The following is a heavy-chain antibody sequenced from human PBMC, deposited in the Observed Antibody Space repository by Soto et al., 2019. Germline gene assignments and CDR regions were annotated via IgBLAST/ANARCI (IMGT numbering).Heavy chain of an antibody. CDR1: GFTFSNYA. CDR2: ISCDGRNK. CDR3: ARNGSGNYSHFDY. V-gene: IGHV3-30*04. Sequence: PRLSCAASGFTFSNYAMHWVRQAPGKGLEWVAVISCDGRNKYYADSVKGRFTISRDNSKNTLYLQVNSLRADDTAVYYCARNGSGNYSHFDYWGQGTLVTVSS. J-gene: IGHJ4*02. D-gene: IGHD3-10*01.